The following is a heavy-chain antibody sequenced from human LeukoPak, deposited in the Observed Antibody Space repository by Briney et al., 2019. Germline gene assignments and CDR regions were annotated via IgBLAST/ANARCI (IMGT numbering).Heavy chain of an antibody. Sequence: ASVKVSCKASGYTFTDYYMHWVRQAPGQGLEWMGWINPNSGGTNYAQKFQGRVTMTRDTSISTAYMELSRLRSDDTAVYYCARVDYYDSSGYLIDYWGQGTLVTVSS. D-gene: IGHD3-22*01. V-gene: IGHV1-2*02. CDR2: INPNSGGT. J-gene: IGHJ4*02. CDR1: GYTFTDYY. CDR3: ARVDYYDSSGYLIDY.